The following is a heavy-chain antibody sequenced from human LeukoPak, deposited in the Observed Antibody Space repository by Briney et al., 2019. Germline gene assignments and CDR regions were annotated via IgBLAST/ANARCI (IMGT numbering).Heavy chain of an antibody. J-gene: IGHJ3*02. CDR1: GYSISTGYC. Sequence: SETLSLTCSVSGYSISTGYCWSWIRQPPGKGLEWIGEINHSGSTNYNPSLKSRVTISVDTSKNQFSLKLSSVTAADTAVYYCARLHYGQQLVPLGAFDIWGQGTMVTVSS. CDR3: ARLHYGQQLVPLGAFDI. CDR2: INHSGST. D-gene: IGHD6-13*01. V-gene: IGHV4-34*01.